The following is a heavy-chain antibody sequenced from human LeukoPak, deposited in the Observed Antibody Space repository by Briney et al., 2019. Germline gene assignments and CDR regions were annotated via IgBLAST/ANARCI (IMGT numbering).Heavy chain of an antibody. CDR3: ARGLGGAAFYYYYYMDV. CDR1: GGSFSGYY. D-gene: IGHD3-16*01. V-gene: IGHV4-34*01. Sequence: SETLSLTCAVYGGSFSGYYWSWLRQPPGKGLEWIGEINHSGGTNYNPSLKSRVTISVDTSKNQFSLKLSSVTAADTAVYYCARGLGGAAFYYYYYMDVWGKGTTVTVSS. CDR2: INHSGGT. J-gene: IGHJ6*03.